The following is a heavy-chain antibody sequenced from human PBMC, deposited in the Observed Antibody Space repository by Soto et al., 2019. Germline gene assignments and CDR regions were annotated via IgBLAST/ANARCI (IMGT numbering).Heavy chain of an antibody. V-gene: IGHV3-23*01. D-gene: IGHD3-3*01. CDR3: AKARLSGYYVY. CDR1: GFTFSSYA. Sequence: GGSLRLSFAASGFTFSSYAMSWVRQAPGKGLEWVSAISGSGGSTYYADSVKGRFTISRDNSKNTLYLQMNSLRAEDTAVYYCAKARLSGYYVYWGQGTLVTVSS. CDR2: ISGSGGST. J-gene: IGHJ4*02.